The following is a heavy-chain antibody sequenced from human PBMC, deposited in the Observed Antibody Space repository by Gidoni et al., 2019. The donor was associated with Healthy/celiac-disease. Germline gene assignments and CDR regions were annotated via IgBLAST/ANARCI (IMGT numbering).Heavy chain of an antibody. Sequence: QLQLQESGPGLVKPSETLSLTCTVSGGSISSSIYYWGWIRQPPGKGLEWIGSSYYSGSTYYNPSLKSRVTISVDTSKNQFSLKLSSVTAADTAVYYCARDLLLGMQRGHWYFDLWGRGTLVTVSS. J-gene: IGHJ2*01. CDR3: ARDLLLGMQRGHWYFDL. CDR1: GGSISSSIYY. CDR2: SYYSGST. D-gene: IGHD3-16*01. V-gene: IGHV4-39*07.